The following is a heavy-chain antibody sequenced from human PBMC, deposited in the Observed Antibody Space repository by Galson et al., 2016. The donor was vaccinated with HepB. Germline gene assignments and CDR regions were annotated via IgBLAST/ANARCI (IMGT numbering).Heavy chain of an antibody. D-gene: IGHD6-6*01. CDR2: INQDGSEK. V-gene: IGHV3-7*01. J-gene: IGHJ5*02. CDR1: GFTFRNYW. Sequence: SLRLSCADSGFTFRNYWMTWIRQAPGKGLEWVANINQDGSEKHYVDSVKGRFTISRDNAENSLYLQMTSLRAEDTAVYYCARHINAARWFDPWGQGNLVTVSS. CDR3: ARHINAARWFDP.